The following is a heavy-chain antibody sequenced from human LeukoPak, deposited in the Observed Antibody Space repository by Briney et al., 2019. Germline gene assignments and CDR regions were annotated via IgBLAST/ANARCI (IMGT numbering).Heavy chain of an antibody. CDR2: INHSGST. CDR3: ARDDRGVIRD. Sequence: SETLSLTCTVSGYSISSGYYWGWIRQPPGKGLQWIGSINHSGSTYYNPSLKSRVTISLDTSKNQFSLKLSSVTAADTAVYYCARDDRGVIRDWGQGTLVTVSS. V-gene: IGHV4-38-2*02. J-gene: IGHJ4*02. D-gene: IGHD3-10*01. CDR1: GYSISSGYY.